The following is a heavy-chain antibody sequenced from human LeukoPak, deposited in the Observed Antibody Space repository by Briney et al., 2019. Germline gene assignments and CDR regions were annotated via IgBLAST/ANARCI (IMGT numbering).Heavy chain of an antibody. CDR2: ISAYNSNT. J-gene: IGHJ3*02. D-gene: IGHD2-21*01. Sequence: GASVKVSCKASGYTFTSYGISWVRQAPGQGLEWMGWISAYNSNTNYAQKLQGRVTMTTDTSTSTAYMELRSLRSDDTAVYYCARDGRINYYSLGINDAFDIWGQGTMVTVSS. V-gene: IGHV1-18*01. CDR1: GYTFTSYG. CDR3: ARDGRINYYSLGINDAFDI.